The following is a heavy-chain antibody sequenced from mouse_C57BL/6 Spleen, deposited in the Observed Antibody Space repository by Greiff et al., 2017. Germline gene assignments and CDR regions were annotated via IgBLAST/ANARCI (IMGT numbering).Heavy chain of an antibody. V-gene: IGHV1-26*01. D-gene: IGHD1-1*01. CDR3: ARAGHYYGSRFAY. CDR2: INPNNGGT. J-gene: IGHJ3*01. CDR1: GYTFTDYY. Sequence: EVQLQQSGPELVKPGASVKISCKASGYTFTDYYMNWVKQSHGKSLEWIGDINPNNGGTSYNQKFKGKATLTVDKSSSTAYMELRSLTSEDSAVYYCARAGHYYGSRFAYWGQGTLVTVSA.